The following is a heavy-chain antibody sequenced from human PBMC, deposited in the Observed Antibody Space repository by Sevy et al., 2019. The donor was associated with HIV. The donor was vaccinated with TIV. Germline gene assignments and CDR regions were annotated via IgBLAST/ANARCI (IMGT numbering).Heavy chain of an antibody. CDR3: ARGGDKNVEPYYYYYMDV. CDR1: GFTFSSHW. CDR2: INSDGSST. Sequence: GGSLRLSCAASGFTFSSHWMHWVRQAPGKGLVWVSRINSDGSSTSYADSVKGRFTISRDNAKNTLYLQMNSLRAEDTAGYYWARGGDKNVEPYYYYYMDVWGKRTTVTVSS. D-gene: IGHD1-1*01. J-gene: IGHJ6*03. V-gene: IGHV3-74*01.